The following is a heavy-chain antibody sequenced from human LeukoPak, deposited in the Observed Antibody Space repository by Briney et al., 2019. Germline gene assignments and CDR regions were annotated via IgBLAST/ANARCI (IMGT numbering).Heavy chain of an antibody. CDR2: IYYSGST. CDR3: ASYGPIPSYCSGSSYVVSYFDY. CDR1: GGSISSSSYY. Sequence: SETLSLTCTVSGGSISSSSYYWGWIRQPPGKGLEWIGSIYYSGSTYYNPSLKSRVTISVDTSKNQFSLKLSSVTAADTAVYYCASYGPIPSYCSGSSYVVSYFDYWGQGTLVTVSS. J-gene: IGHJ4*02. V-gene: IGHV4-39*07. D-gene: IGHD3-10*01.